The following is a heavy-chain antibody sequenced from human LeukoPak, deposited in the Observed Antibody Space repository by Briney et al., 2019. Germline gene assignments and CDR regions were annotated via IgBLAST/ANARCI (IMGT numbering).Heavy chain of an antibody. CDR1: GESLNSYY. D-gene: IGHD2-15*01. V-gene: IGHV4-34*01. Sequence: PLETLSLTCAVYGESLNSYYWSWIRQPPGKGLEWIGEIYESGSTEHNPSLKSRVTISMVPSKQQFSLSLTSVTAADTAVYYCARGAWATRLGSWGLGTPVIVSS. CDR3: ARGAWATRLGS. J-gene: IGHJ4*02. CDR2: IYESGST.